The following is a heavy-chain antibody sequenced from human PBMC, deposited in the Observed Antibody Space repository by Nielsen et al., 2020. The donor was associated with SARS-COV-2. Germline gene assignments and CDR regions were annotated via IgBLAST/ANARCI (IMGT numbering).Heavy chain of an antibody. J-gene: IGHJ4*02. CDR3: AREDIAAADD. V-gene: IGHV1-2*06. CDR1: GYTFTSYA. D-gene: IGHD6-13*01. CDR2: INPNSGGT. Sequence: ASVKVSCKASGYTFTSYAINWVRQAPGQGLEWMGRINPNSGGTNYAQKFQGRVTMTRDTSISTAYMELSRLRSDDTAVYYCAREDIAAADDWGEGTLVTVSS.